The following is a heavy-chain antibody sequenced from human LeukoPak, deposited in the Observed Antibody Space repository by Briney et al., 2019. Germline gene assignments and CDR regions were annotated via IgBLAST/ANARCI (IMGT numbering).Heavy chain of an antibody. CDR3: AKDLTRVIRAFDI. D-gene: IGHD2-21*01. J-gene: IGHJ3*02. CDR2: ISGSGSST. Sequence: TGGSLRLSCAASGFTFSSYAMSWVRQAPGKGLGWVSTISGSGSSTYYADSVKGRFTISRDNSKNTLYLQMNSLRAEDTAVYYCAKDLTRVIRAFDIWGQGTMVTVSS. V-gene: IGHV3-23*01. CDR1: GFTFSSYA.